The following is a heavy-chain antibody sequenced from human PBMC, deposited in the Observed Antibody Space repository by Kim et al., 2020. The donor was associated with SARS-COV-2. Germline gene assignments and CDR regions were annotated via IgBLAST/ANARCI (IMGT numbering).Heavy chain of an antibody. V-gene: IGHV3-33*06. D-gene: IGHD3-22*01. Sequence: GGSLRLSCAASGFTFSSYGMHWVRQAPGKGLEWVAVIWYDGSNKYYADSVKGRFTISRDNSKNTLYLQMNSLRAEDTAVYYCAKDLQVHYYDSSGYYRVRYYYYGMGVWGPGTTGTVSS. J-gene: IGHJ6*02. CDR1: GFTFSSYG. CDR2: IWYDGSNK. CDR3: AKDLQVHYYDSSGYYRVRYYYYGMGV.